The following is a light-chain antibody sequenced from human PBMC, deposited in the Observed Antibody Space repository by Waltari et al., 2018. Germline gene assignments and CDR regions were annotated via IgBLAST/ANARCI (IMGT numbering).Light chain of an antibody. CDR1: AFALPY. J-gene: IGLJ2*01. Sequence: SYELTQPPSLSVSPGHMARLPCSAGAFALPYIHLYQHKPGQAPVLVIFKNIERPSGIPERISGSSSGTTVTLTISEVQAEDEADYYCQSVDSSNTYVVFGGGTKLTVL. CDR3: QSVDSSNTYVV. CDR2: KNI. V-gene: IGLV3-25*03.